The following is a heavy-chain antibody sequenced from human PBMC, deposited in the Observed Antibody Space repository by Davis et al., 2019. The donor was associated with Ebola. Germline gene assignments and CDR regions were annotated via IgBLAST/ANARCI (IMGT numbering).Heavy chain of an antibody. J-gene: IGHJ2*01. V-gene: IGHV3-30*02. Sequence: GESLKISCAASGFTFSSSGMHWVRQAPGKGLEWVAFIRYDGNNQYYTDSVQGRFTVSRDNAKNSLYLQMNSLRAEDTAVYYCVRDPALVVTGGGWFFGLWGRGTLVTVSS. CDR2: IRYDGNNQ. CDR3: VRDPALVVTGGGWFFGL. D-gene: IGHD2-21*02. CDR1: GFTFSSSG.